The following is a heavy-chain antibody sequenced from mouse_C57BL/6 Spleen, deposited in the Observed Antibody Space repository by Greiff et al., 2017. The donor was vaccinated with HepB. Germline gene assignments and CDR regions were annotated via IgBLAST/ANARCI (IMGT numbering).Heavy chain of an antibody. Sequence: EVQLQQSGPELVKPGASVKIPCKASGYTFTDYNMDWVKQSHGKSLEWIGDINPNNGGTIYNQKFKGKATLTVDKSSSTAYMELRSLTSEDTAVYYCARSNPRAYAMDYWGQGTSVTVSS. D-gene: IGHD3-1*01. CDR1: GYTFTDYN. J-gene: IGHJ4*01. CDR3: ARSNPRAYAMDY. V-gene: IGHV1-18*01. CDR2: INPNNGGT.